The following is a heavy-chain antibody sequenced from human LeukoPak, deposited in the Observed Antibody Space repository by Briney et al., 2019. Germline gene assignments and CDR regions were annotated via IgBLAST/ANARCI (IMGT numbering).Heavy chain of an antibody. V-gene: IGHV4-39*01. CDR2: IYYSGST. Sequence: SETLSLTCTVSGGSISSSSYYWGWIRQPPGTGLEWIGSIYYSGSTYYNPSLKSRVTISVDTSKNQFSLKLSSVTAADTAVYYCARRRIQLWSYYYYGMDVWGQGTTVTVSS. D-gene: IGHD5-18*01. J-gene: IGHJ6*02. CDR3: ARRRIQLWSYYYYGMDV. CDR1: GGSISSSSYY.